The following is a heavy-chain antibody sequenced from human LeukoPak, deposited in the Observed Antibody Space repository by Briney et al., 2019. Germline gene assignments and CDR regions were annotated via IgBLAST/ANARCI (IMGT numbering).Heavy chain of an antibody. CDR3: ARHTAEKYNWFDR. Sequence: SETLSLTCTVSGGSISSYYWSWIRQPPGKGLEWIGYTYYSGSTNYNPSLKSRVTISVDTSKNQFSLKVSSVTAADTAVYYCARHTAEKYNWFDRWGQGTLVTVSS. V-gene: IGHV4-59*08. D-gene: IGHD5-24*01. J-gene: IGHJ5*02. CDR1: GGSISSYY. CDR2: TYYSGST.